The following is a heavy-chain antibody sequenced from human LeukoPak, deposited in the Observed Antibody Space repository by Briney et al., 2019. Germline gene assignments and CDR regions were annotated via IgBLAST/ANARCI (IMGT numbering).Heavy chain of an antibody. Sequence: PSEPLSLTCAVYVGSFSGYYWNWIRQPPGKGLEWIGEINHSGSTNHNPSLKSRVTISVDTSKNQFSLKLSSVTAADTAVYYCARGSPVFGVVVPFIHWGQGTLVTVSS. CDR3: ARGSPVFGVVVPFIH. V-gene: IGHV4-34*01. J-gene: IGHJ4*02. CDR2: INHSGST. D-gene: IGHD3-3*01. CDR1: VGSFSGYY.